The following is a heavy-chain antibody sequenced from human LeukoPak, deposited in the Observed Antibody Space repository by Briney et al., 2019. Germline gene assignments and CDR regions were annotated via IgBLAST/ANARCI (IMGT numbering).Heavy chain of an antibody. D-gene: IGHD2-21*01. J-gene: IGHJ4*02. CDR2: IYQRATV. CDR3: ARAFCVGECFVLHIFFDS. Sequence: RSSETLSLTCNVSGYSISSGYFWGWVRQAPGKGLEWIGIIYQRATVHYNPSLKSRVTISLDTSKNHFSLNLRSMQASDTAVYYCARAFCVGECFVLHIFFDSWGQGTLVTVSS. CDR1: GYSISSGYF. V-gene: IGHV4-38-2*02.